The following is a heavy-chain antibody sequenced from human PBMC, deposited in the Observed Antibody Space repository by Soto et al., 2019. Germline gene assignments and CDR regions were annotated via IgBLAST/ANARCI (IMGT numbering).Heavy chain of an antibody. CDR1: GGTFSSYT. Sequence: SVKVSCKASGGTFSSYTFAWVRQAPGQGLEWMGGIIPIFNTPLYAQKFKGRVTISADEFKATVYVELNSLKASDTAMYYCARHQRDGNSRWFDPWGQGILVTVSS. D-gene: IGHD1-1*01. CDR3: ARHQRDGNSRWFDP. V-gene: IGHV1-69*13. CDR2: IIPIFNTP. J-gene: IGHJ5*02.